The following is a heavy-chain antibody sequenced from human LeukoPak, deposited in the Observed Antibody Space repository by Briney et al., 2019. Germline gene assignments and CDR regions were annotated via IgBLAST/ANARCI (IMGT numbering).Heavy chain of an antibody. CDR2: IYYSGST. D-gene: IGHD3-3*01. CDR1: GGSISRHY. Sequence: PSETLSLTCTVSGGSISRHYWSWIRQPPGKGLEWIGYIYYSGSTNYNPSLKSRVTISVDTSKNQFSLKLSSVTAADTAVYYCARYYDFWSGYFDYWGQGTLVTVSS. CDR3: ARYYDFWSGYFDY. V-gene: IGHV4-59*11. J-gene: IGHJ4*02.